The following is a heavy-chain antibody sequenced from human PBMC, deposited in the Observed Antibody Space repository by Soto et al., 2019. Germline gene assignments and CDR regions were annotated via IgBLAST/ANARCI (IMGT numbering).Heavy chain of an antibody. Sequence: GASVKVSCKASGYTFTSYTVSWVRQTPGQGLEWVGWIGPSSGNTDSARNLQGRVTMTTDTSTSTAYMELRSLRSDDTAVYYCARDTGNFFDYWGQGTLVTVSS. V-gene: IGHV1-18*01. CDR1: GYTFTSYT. CDR2: IGPSSGNT. J-gene: IGHJ4*02. CDR3: ARDTGNFFDY.